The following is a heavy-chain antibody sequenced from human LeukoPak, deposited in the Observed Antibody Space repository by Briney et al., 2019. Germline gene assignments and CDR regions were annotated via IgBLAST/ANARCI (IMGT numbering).Heavy chain of an antibody. CDR3: ARDSMAAAGPEYYFDY. V-gene: IGHV1-46*04. D-gene: IGHD6-13*01. CDR1: GYTFTSYY. Sequence: ASVKVSCKASGYTFTSYYMHWVRQAPGQGLEWMGVINPSGGGSTYAQNLQGRVTMTRDTSTSTVYMELSSLRSEDTAVYYCARDSMAAAGPEYYFDYGGRGTLVTV. CDR2: INPSGGGS. J-gene: IGHJ4*02.